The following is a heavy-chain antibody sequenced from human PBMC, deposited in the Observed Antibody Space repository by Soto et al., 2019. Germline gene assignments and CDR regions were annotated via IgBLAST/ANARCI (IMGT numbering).Heavy chain of an antibody. J-gene: IGHJ4*02. CDR1: GGSISSGGYY. CDR3: ARAPIFGVIYYFDY. Sequence: PSETLSLTCTVSGGSISSGGYYWSWIRQHPGKGLEWIGYIYYSGSTYYNPSLKSRVTISVDTSKNQFSLKLSSVTAADTAVYYCARAPIFGVIYYFDYWGQGTLVTVSS. D-gene: IGHD3-3*01. V-gene: IGHV4-31*03. CDR2: IYYSGST.